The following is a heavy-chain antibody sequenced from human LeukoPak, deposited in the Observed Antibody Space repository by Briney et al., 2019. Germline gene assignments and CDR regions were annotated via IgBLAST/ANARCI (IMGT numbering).Heavy chain of an antibody. J-gene: IGHJ4*02. D-gene: IGHD2-2*02. CDR1: GYTFTSYG. V-gene: IGHV1-18*01. Sequence: ASVKVSCKASGYTFTSYGISWVRQAPGQGLEWMGWISAYNGNTNYAQKLQGRVTMTTDTSTSTAYMELRSLRSDDTAVYYCARLEGVVVPAAITSDYWGQGTLVTVSS. CDR2: ISAYNGNT. CDR3: ARLEGVVVPAAITSDY.